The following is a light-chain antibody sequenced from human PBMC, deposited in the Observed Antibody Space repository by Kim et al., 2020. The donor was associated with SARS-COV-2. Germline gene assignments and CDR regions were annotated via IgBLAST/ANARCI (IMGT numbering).Light chain of an antibody. Sequence: SASVGDRVTISCRASQDINSYLVWFQQRPGKAPKTLIYAASSLERGVPSNFSGSGFGTDFTLTINSLQPEDFATYYCQQYNTYPLTFDQGTKLEI. J-gene: IGKJ2*01. CDR1: QDINSY. V-gene: IGKV1-16*02. CDR2: AAS. CDR3: QQYNTYPLT.